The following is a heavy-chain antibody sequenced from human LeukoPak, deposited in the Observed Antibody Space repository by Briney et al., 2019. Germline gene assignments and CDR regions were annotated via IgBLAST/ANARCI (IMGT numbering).Heavy chain of an antibody. J-gene: IGHJ4*02. CDR1: GFTFSSYA. V-gene: IGHV3-23*01. CDR2: ISGSGDST. CDR3: AKDRRSCSSTSCPYYFDY. D-gene: IGHD2-2*01. Sequence: GGSLRLSCAASGFTFSSYAMSWVRQAPGKGLKWVSAISGSGDSTYYADSVKGRFTISRDNSKNTLYLQMNSLRAEDTAVYYCAKDRRSCSSTSCPYYFDYWGQGTLVTVSS.